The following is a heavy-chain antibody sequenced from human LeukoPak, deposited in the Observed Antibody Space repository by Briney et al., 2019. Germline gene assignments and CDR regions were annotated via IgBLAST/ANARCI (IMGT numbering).Heavy chain of an antibody. J-gene: IGHJ4*02. CDR1: GGTFSRNV. D-gene: IGHD1-1*01. V-gene: IGHV1-69*06. CDR2: IIPIFGTP. Sequence: ASVKVSCKASGGTFSRNVISWVRQTPGHGLEWMGGIIPIFGTPNYAQKFQGRVTITADKSTNTAYMELSSLTSEDTAVYYCARDQLGFDYWGQGTQVTVSS. CDR3: ARDQLGFDY.